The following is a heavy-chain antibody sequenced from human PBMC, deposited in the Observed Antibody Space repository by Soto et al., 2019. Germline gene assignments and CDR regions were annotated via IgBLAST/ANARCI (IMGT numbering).Heavy chain of an antibody. J-gene: IGHJ5*02. CDR1: GFTFSSYS. Sequence: GGSLRLSCAASGFTFSSYSMNWVRQAPGKGLEWVSSISSSSSYIYYADSVKGRFTISRDNAKNSLYLQMNSLRAEDTAVYYWPRSEGLELINSYWFAPWGQGTLVTVSS. D-gene: IGHD1-7*01. V-gene: IGHV3-21*01. CDR2: ISSSSSYI. CDR3: PRSEGLELINSYWFAP.